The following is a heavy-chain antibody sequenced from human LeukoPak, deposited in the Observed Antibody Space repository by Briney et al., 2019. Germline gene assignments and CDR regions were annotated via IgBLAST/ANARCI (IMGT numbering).Heavy chain of an antibody. J-gene: IGHJ3*02. V-gene: IGHV3-33*01. CDR1: GFTFSSYG. D-gene: IGHD1-26*01. Sequence: PGRSLRLPCAASGFTFSSYGMHWVRQAPGKGLEWVAVICYDGSNKYYADSVKGRFTISRDNSKNTLYLQMNSLRAEDTAVYYCARDTGFSGSYYPDAFDIWGQGKMVTVSS. CDR3: ARDTGFSGSYYPDAFDI. CDR2: ICYDGSNK.